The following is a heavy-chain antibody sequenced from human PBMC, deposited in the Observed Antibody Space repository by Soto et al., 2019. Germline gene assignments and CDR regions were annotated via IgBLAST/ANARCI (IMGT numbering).Heavy chain of an antibody. V-gene: IGHV3-53*01. CDR3: AKDRKYYYDSSGYPPL. Sequence: GGSLRLSCAASGFTVSSNYMSWVRQAPGKGLEWVSVIYSGGSTYYADSVKGRFTISRDNSKNTLYLQMNSLRAEDTAVYYCAKDRKYYYDSSGYPPLWGQGTLVTVSS. CDR2: IYSGGST. D-gene: IGHD3-22*01. CDR1: GFTVSSNY. J-gene: IGHJ4*02.